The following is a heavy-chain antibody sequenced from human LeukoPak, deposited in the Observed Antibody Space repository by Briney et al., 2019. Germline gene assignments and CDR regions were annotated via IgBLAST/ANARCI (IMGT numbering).Heavy chain of an antibody. J-gene: IGHJ4*02. Sequence: TGGSLRLSCAASGFSFGKYWMHWVRQTPGEGLVWVSRIKEDGTYTSYADSVKGRFTIPRDNARNTVFLQMNSLRAEDTAVYYCARDFDMGITPGDDFDFWGQGTLVTVSS. CDR2: IKEDGTYT. V-gene: IGHV3-74*01. CDR1: GFSFGKYW. CDR3: ARDFDMGITPGDDFDF. D-gene: IGHD3-9*01.